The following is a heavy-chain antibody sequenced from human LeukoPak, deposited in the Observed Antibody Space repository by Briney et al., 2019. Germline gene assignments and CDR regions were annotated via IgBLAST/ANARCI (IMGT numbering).Heavy chain of an antibody. CDR2: ISYDGSNK. CDR3: ARVKYIAAAGTLDY. Sequence: GGSLRLSCAASGFTFSSYAMHWVRQAPGKGLEWVAVISYDGSNKYYADSVKGRFTISRDNSKNTLYLQMNSLRAEDTAVYYCARVKYIAAAGTLDYWGQGTLVTVSS. V-gene: IGHV3-30-3*01. J-gene: IGHJ4*02. D-gene: IGHD6-13*01. CDR1: GFTFSSYA.